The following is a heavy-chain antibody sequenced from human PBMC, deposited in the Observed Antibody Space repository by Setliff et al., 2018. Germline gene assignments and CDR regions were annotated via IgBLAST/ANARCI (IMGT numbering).Heavy chain of an antibody. CDR3: ARDRFYNSWSGTSITAPHDAFDI. V-gene: IGHV1-46*03. D-gene: IGHD3-3*01. J-gene: IGHJ3*02. Sequence: ASVKVSCKASGYTLSKYYMHWVRQAPGQGLEWMGIINPSGGLTKYAQKFQGRVTMTSDTSTNTVYLEVSSLRSEDTAVYFCARDRFYNSWSGTSITAPHDAFDIWGQGTMVTAS. CDR1: GYTLSKYY. CDR2: INPSGGLT.